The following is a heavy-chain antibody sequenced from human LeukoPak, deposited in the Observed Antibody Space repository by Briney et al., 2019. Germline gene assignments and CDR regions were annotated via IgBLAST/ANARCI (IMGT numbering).Heavy chain of an antibody. CDR3: ATIGDRRTGELYRIDY. V-gene: IGHV3-30*03. J-gene: IGHJ4*02. Sequence: PGGSLRLSCVVSGYSFSTYGMHWVRQAPGKGLEWVGVVSYDGSETYYGDSVRGRFTIARDNSKNTLYLQMNSLRAEDAAVYYCATIGDRRTGELYRIDYWGQGTLVTVSS. CDR2: VSYDGSET. CDR1: GYSFSTYG. D-gene: IGHD7-27*01.